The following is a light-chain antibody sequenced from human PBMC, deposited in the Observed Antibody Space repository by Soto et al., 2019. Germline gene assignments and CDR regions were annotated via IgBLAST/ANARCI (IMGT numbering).Light chain of an antibody. CDR3: QRRGKWPRT. CDR1: QSVGSY. CDR2: GTS. J-gene: IGKJ2*02. V-gene: IGKV3-11*01. Sequence: EIVLTQSPATLSSSPGERATLSCRASQSVGSYLAWYQQKPGQAPRLLIYGTSNKATGITGRFSGSGSETAFTLTISSLEHEGCGVDYSQRRGKWPRTVGEGTKLEIK.